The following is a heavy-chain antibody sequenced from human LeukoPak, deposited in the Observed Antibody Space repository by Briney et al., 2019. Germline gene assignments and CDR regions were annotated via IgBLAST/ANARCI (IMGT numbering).Heavy chain of an antibody. CDR3: AELGITMIGGV. V-gene: IGHV3-23*01. CDR2: INTSGGST. D-gene: IGHD3-10*02. CDR1: GFTFGSYA. Sequence: GGSLRLSCAASGFTFGSYAMSWVRQAPGRGLEWVSAINTSGGSTYYADSVKGRFTISRSNSQNTLYLQMNSLRAEDTAVYYCAELGITMIGGVWGKGTTVTISS. J-gene: IGHJ6*04.